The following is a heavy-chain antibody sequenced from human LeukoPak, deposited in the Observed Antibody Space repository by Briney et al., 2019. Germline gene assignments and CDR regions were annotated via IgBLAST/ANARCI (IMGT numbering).Heavy chain of an antibody. D-gene: IGHD2-21*01. CDR2: ISYDGSNK. Sequence: GGSLRLSCAASGFTFSSYGMHWVRQAPGKGLEWVAVISYDGSNKYYADSVKGRFTISRDNSKNTLYLHMNSLRAEDTAVYYCARYSEVYYYVDVWGTGTTVTVSS. CDR3: ARYSEVYYYVDV. J-gene: IGHJ6*03. CDR1: GFTFSSYG. V-gene: IGHV3-30*03.